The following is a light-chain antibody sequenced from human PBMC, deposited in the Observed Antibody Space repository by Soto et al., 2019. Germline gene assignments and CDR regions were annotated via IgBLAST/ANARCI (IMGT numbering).Light chain of an antibody. V-gene: IGKV3-20*01. CDR2: GAS. J-gene: IGKJ3*01. Sequence: EIVLTQSPGTLSMSPGERATLSCRASLSLSSSYIAWYQQKPGQAPRLLIYGASSRATGIPDRFSGSGSGTEFTLTISSLQSGDFAVYYCQQYNRWPFTFGPGTKVDIK. CDR1: LSLSSSY. CDR3: QQYNRWPFT.